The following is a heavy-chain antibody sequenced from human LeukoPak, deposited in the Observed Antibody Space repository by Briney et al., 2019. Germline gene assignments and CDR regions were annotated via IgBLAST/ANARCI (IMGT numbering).Heavy chain of an antibody. D-gene: IGHD6-13*01. CDR3: ATQARSTWYGDLVY. J-gene: IGHJ4*02. CDR2: ISGTGGST. Sequence: GRSLRLSCAASGFTFSSYAMSWVRQAPGKGLEWVSTISGTGGSTYYADSVKGQFTISRDNSKNTLYMQMNSLRAAGPAVYYWATQARSTWYGDLVYWVQGTLVTVSS. V-gene: IGHV3-23*01. CDR1: GFTFSSYA.